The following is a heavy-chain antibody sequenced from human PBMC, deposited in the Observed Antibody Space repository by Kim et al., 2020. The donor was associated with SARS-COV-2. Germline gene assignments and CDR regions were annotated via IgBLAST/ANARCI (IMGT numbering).Heavy chain of an antibody. D-gene: IGHD5-18*01. CDR3: ARGHGRSGYSYGRSYYYYGMDV. Sequence: SVKVSCKASGGTFSSYAISWVRQAPGQRLEWMGWIIPILGIANYAQKFQGRVTITADKSTSTAYMELSSLRSEDTAVYYCARGHGRSGYSYGRSYYYYGMDVWGQGTTVTVSS. CDR1: GGTFSSYA. V-gene: IGHV1-69*10. CDR2: IIPILGIA. J-gene: IGHJ6*02.